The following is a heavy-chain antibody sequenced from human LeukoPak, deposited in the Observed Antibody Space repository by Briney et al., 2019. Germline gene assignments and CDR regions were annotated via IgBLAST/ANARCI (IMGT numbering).Heavy chain of an antibody. J-gene: IGHJ6*03. CDR3: AGGPFAVPSANRYYYYYMDV. CDR1: GGSFSGYY. CDR2: IDHRGST. Sequence: SETLSLTCAVYGGSFSGYYWSWIRQPPGKGLEWIGEIDHRGSTNYNPSLKSRVTISVDTSKNQFSLKLSSVTAADTAVYYCAGGPFAVPSANRYYYYYMDVWGKGTTVTVSS. V-gene: IGHV4-34*01. D-gene: IGHD2-2*01.